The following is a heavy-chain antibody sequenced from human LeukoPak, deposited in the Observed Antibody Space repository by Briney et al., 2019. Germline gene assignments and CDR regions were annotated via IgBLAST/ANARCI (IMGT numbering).Heavy chain of an antibody. CDR2: ISSSSYT. J-gene: IGHJ6*02. Sequence: GGSLRLSCAASGFTFSDYYMSWIRQAPGKGLEWVSYISSSSYTNYADSVKGRFTISRDKAQHFLYLQMNSLSAEDTALYYCARADYYYYYGMDVWGQGTTVTVSS. V-gene: IGHV3-11*05. CDR1: GFTFSDYY. CDR3: ARADYYYYYGMDV.